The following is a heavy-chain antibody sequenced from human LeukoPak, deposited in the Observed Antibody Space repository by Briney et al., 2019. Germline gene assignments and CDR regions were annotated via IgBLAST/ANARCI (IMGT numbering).Heavy chain of an antibody. J-gene: IGHJ6*03. Sequence: ASVKVSCKASGYTFTSYDINWVRQATGQGLEWMGWMNPNSGNTGYAQKFQGRVTMTRNTSISTAYMELSSLRSEDTAVYYCASSKVVPAANDDYYYYYMDVWGKGTTVTVSS. V-gene: IGHV1-8*01. D-gene: IGHD2-2*01. CDR1: GYTFTSYD. CDR3: ASSKVVPAANDDYYYYYMDV. CDR2: MNPNSGNT.